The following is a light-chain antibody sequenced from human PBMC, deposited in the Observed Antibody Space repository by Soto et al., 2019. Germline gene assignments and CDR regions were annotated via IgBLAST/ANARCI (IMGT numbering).Light chain of an antibody. CDR1: SSDVGGYVY. J-gene: IGLJ1*01. Sequence: QSVLTQPRSVSGSAGQSVTISCTGTSSDVGGYVYVSWYQHHPGKAPKLMIYDVNERPSGVPDRFSGSKFDNTASLTISGLQAEDEADYYCCSYAGRFTYVFGTGTKVTVL. CDR3: CSYAGRFTYV. V-gene: IGLV2-11*01. CDR2: DVN.